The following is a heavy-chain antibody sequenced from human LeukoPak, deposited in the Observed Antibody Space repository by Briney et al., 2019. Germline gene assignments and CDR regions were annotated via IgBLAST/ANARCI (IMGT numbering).Heavy chain of an antibody. CDR3: ARLGWELLQGYHH. V-gene: IGHV4-39*01. D-gene: IGHD1-26*01. Sequence: SETLSLTCTVSGGSISSSSYYWGWFRQPPGEGLEWIGSIYYSGSTYYNPSLKSRVTISVDTSKNQFSLKLSSVTAADTAVYYCARLGWELLQGYHHWGQGTLVTVSS. CDR1: GGSISSSSYY. J-gene: IGHJ5*02. CDR2: IYYSGST.